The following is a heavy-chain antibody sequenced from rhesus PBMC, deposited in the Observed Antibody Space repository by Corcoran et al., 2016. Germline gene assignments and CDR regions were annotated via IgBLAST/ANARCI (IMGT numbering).Heavy chain of an antibody. D-gene: IGHD2-27*01. Sequence: QVQLQESGPGLVRPSETLSLTCAVSGGSFRSYWWSWIRQPPGEGLEGIGEIKGDYGRTNFNPPLKVGVTISKDASNNQFALKLSSGTAADTAVYYCARGIVVAVTANLDYWGQGVLVTVSS. CDR1: GGSFRSYW. CDR2: IKGDYGRT. CDR3: ARGIVVAVTANLDY. V-gene: IGHV4-80*01. J-gene: IGHJ4*01.